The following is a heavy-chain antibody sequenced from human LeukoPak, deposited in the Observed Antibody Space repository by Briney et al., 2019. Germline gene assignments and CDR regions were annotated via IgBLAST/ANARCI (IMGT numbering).Heavy chain of an antibody. CDR2: INHSGST. J-gene: IGHJ4*02. CDR3: ARHTGYSSGWDY. D-gene: IGHD6-19*01. CDR1: GGSFSGYY. V-gene: IGHV4-34*01. Sequence: SETLSLTCAVYGGSFSGYYWSWIRQPPGKGLEWIGEINHSGSTNYNPSLKSRVTISVDTSKNQFSLKLSSVTAADTAVYYCARHTGYSSGWDYWGQGTLVTVSS.